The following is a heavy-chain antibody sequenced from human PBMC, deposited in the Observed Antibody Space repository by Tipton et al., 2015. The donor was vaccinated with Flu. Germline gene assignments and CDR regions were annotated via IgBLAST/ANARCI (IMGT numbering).Heavy chain of an antibody. CDR3: ARRDYSNYVSDPKNWFDR. CDR2: IYYSGGT. Sequence: TLSLTCSVSGGSISSGGEYWTWIRQHPGKGLEWIASIYYSGGTYYNPSLESRVAMSVDTSKNQFSLRLTSVTAADTAVYYCARRDYSNYVSDPKNWFDRWGQGILVTVSS. CDR1: GGSISSGGEY. V-gene: IGHV4-31*03. D-gene: IGHD4-11*01. J-gene: IGHJ5*02.